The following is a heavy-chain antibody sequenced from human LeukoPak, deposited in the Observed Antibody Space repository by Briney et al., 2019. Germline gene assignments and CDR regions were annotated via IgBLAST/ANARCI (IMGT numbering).Heavy chain of an antibody. D-gene: IGHD2-15*01. V-gene: IGHV3-23*01. CDR3: AKQLGYCSDGSCYFPY. CDR1: GFTFSSSA. J-gene: IGHJ4*02. CDR2: ISNNGGYT. Sequence: GSLRLSCAASGFTFSSSAMSWVRQAPGKGLEWVSAISNNGGYTYYADSVQGRFTISRDDSKSTLCLQMNSLRAEDTAVYYCAKQLGYCSDGSCYFPYWGQGTLVTVSS.